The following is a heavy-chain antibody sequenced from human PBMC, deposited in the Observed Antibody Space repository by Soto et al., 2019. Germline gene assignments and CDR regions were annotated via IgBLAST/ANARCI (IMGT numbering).Heavy chain of an antibody. CDR3: ARNGWTNYYYDYGMDV. D-gene: IGHD6-19*01. J-gene: IGHJ6*02. V-gene: IGHV1-8*01. CDR1: GYTFTSYD. Sequence: QVQLVQSGAEVKKPGASVKVSCKASGYTFTSYDINWVRQATGQGLEWMGWMNPNSGNTGYAQKFQGRVTMTRNTXIXRAYLKLSSLRSEDTAVYYCARNGWTNYYYDYGMDVWGQGTTVTVSS. CDR2: MNPNSGNT.